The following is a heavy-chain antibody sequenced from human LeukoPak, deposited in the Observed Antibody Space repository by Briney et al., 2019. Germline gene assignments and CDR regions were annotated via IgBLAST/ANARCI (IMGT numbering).Heavy chain of an antibody. J-gene: IGHJ4*02. D-gene: IGHD3-10*01. CDR1: GFTFSSYS. CDR2: ISSSSSTI. CDR3: ARGDRGGD. Sequence: QPGGFLRLSCAASGFTFSSYSMNWVRQAPGKGLEWVSYISSSSSTIYYADSVKGRFTISRDNAKNSLYLQMNSLRAEDTAVYYCARGDRGGDWGQGTLVTVSS. V-gene: IGHV3-48*04.